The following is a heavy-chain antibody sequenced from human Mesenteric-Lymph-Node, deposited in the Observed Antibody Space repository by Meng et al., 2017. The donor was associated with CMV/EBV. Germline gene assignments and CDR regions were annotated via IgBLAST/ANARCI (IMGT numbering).Heavy chain of an antibody. D-gene: IGHD6-25*01. CDR2: IYYSGNT. V-gene: IGHV4-59*01. CDR1: GGSISTYF. Sequence: SETLSLTCTVSGGSISTYFWSWIRQPPGKGLEWIGYIYYSGNTHYNPSLKSRVTISLDTSKNQFSLRLSSVTAADTAVYYCARDRELAAAAPSWGQGMLVTVSS. CDR3: ARDRELAAAAPS. J-gene: IGHJ5*02.